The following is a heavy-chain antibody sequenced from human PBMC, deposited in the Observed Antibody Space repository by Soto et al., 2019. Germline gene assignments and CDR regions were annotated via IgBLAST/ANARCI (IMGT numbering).Heavy chain of an antibody. CDR3: ARGPCSGGSCYYLDN. V-gene: IGHV4-59*01. CDR1: GGSISGYS. Sequence: SETLSLTCTVSGGSISGYSWSWIRQPPGKGLEWIGSIDYSGSTNYTPSLRSRVTLSLDTSKKQFSLKVTSVTAADTALYYCARGPCSGGSCYYLDNWGQGALVTVSS. J-gene: IGHJ4*02. D-gene: IGHD2-15*01. CDR2: IDYSGST.